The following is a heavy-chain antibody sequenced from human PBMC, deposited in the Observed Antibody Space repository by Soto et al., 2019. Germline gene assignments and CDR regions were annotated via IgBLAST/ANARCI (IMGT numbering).Heavy chain of an antibody. CDR1: GGTFSSYT. CDR2: IIPIFGIA. CDR3: ARDHHCSGGSCSSVYFDY. Sequence: QVQLVQSGAEVTKPGSSVKVSCKASGGTFSSYTISWVRQAPGQGLEWMGRIIPIFGIANYARKFQGRVTITEDKGTSIAYMGLSSLRSEVTAVYYCARDHHCSGGSCSSVYFDYWGQGPLVTVSS. V-gene: IGHV1-69*08. J-gene: IGHJ4*02. D-gene: IGHD2-15*01.